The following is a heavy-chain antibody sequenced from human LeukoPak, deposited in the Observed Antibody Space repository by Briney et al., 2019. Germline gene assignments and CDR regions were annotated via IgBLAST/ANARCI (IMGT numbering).Heavy chain of an antibody. D-gene: IGHD3-10*01. CDR3: ARGGVF. CDR2: ISYDGGNK. V-gene: IGHV3-30*04. J-gene: IGHJ4*02. CDR1: GFTFSSYA. Sequence: GRSPRHSCAASGFTFSSYAMHWVRQAPGRGGECVAVISYDGGNKYYADSVKGRFTISRDNSKNTLYLQMNSLRAEDTAVYYCARGGVFWGQGTLVTVSS.